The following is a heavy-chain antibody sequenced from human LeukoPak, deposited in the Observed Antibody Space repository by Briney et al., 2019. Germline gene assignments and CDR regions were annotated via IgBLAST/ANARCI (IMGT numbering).Heavy chain of an antibody. CDR2: VDHSGST. J-gene: IGHJ4*02. CDR3: ARLSAAGRNYFAY. V-gene: IGHV4-4*02. CDR1: GGSISSNNW. Sequence: SETLSLTCAVSGGSISSNNWWSWVRQPPGQGLGWIGDVDHSGSTNYNPSLKSRVTMSVDKSKNQLSLQLTSVTAADTAIYYCARLSAAGRNYFAYWGQGAQVTVSS. D-gene: IGHD6-13*01.